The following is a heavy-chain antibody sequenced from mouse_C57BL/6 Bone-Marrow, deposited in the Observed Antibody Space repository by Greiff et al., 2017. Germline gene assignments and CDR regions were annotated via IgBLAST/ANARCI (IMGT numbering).Heavy chain of an antibody. Sequence: VQLQQPGAELVMPGASVKLSCKASGYTFTSYWMHWVKQRPGQGLEWIGEIDPSDSSTNYNQKLKGKSTLTVDKSSSTAYMQLSSLTSEDSAVYYCARDYGSSYDWYFDVWGTGTTVTVSS. D-gene: IGHD1-1*01. CDR3: ARDYGSSYDWYFDV. J-gene: IGHJ1*03. CDR2: IDPSDSST. V-gene: IGHV1-69*01. CDR1: GYTFTSYW.